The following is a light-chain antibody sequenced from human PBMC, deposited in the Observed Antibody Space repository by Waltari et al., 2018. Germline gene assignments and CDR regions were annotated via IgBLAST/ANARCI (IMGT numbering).Light chain of an antibody. V-gene: IGKV1-8*01. CDR2: AAS. CDR1: HRISSY. CDR3: QQYYSYPWT. Sequence: AIRMTQSPSSLSASTGDRVTITCRASHRISSYLAWYQQKPGKAPKLLIYAASTLQSRVPSRFSGIGSGTDFTLTISCLQSEDFATYYCQQYYSYPWTFGQGTKVEIK. J-gene: IGKJ1*01.